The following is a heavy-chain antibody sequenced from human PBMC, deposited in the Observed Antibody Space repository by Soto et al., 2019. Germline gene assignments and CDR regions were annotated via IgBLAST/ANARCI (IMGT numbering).Heavy chain of an antibody. J-gene: IGHJ1*01. CDR3: ARDRVESGYPEYFQH. V-gene: IGHV3-53*01. CDR1: GFTVSSNY. D-gene: IGHD3-22*01. Sequence: PGGSLRLSCAASGFTVSSNYMIWVRQAPGKGLEWVSVIYSGGSTYYADSVKGRFTISRDNSKNTLYLQMNSLRAEDTAVYYCARDRVESGYPEYFQHWGQGTLVTAPQ. CDR2: IYSGGST.